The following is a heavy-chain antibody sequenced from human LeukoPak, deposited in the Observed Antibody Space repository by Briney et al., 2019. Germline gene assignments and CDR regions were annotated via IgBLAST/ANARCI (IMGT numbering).Heavy chain of an antibody. Sequence: GGSLRLSCAASGFTFSIYGMHWVRQAPGKGLEWVAVISYDGSNKYYADSVKGRFTISRDNSKNTLYLQMNSLRAEDTAVYYCAKTLDRYYYDSSGCDYWGQGTLVTVSS. CDR2: ISYDGSNK. CDR1: GFTFSIYG. J-gene: IGHJ4*02. CDR3: AKTLDRYYYDSSGCDY. V-gene: IGHV3-30*18. D-gene: IGHD3-22*01.